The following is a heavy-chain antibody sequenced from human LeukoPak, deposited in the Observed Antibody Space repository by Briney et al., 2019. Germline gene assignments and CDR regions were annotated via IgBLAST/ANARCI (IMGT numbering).Heavy chain of an antibody. V-gene: IGHV4-61*01. J-gene: IGHJ6*02. CDR1: GGSVSSGCYY. Sequence: SETLSLTCTVSGGSVSSGCYYWSWIRQPPGKGLEWIGYIYYSGNTNYNPSLKTRVTISVDTSKNQFSLRLSSVTAADTAVYYCAREELLSYYYGLDVWGQGTTVTVSS. D-gene: IGHD2/OR15-2a*01. CDR3: AREELLSYYYGLDV. CDR2: IYYSGNT.